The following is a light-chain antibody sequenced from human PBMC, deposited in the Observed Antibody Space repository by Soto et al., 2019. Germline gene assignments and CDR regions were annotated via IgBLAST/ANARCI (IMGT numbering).Light chain of an antibody. CDR3: CSYAGNSIYV. CDR2: EDS. CDR1: SSDVGTYNL. Sequence: QSALTQPASVSGSPGQSITISCTGTSSDVGTYNLVSWYQHHPGKAPKVMIYEDSQRPSGVSNRFSDSKSGNTASLTISGLQAEDEADYYCCSYAGNSIYVFGTGTKLTVL. V-gene: IGLV2-23*01. J-gene: IGLJ1*01.